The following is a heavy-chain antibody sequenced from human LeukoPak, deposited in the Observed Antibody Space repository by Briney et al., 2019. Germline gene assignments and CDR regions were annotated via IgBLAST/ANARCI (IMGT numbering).Heavy chain of an antibody. J-gene: IGHJ5*02. CDR1: GGSFSGYY. V-gene: IGHV4-34*01. CDR3: ARSRSSSWSTLSWFDP. D-gene: IGHD6-13*01. CDR2: INHSGSI. Sequence: SETLSLTCAVYGGSFSGYYWSWIRQPPGKGLEWIGEINHSGSINYNPSLKSRVTISVDTSKNQFSLKLSSVTAADTAVYYCARSRSSSWSTLSWFDPWGQGTLVTVSS.